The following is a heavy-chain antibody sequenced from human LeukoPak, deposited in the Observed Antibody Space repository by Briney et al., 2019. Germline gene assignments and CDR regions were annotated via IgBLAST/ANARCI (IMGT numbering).Heavy chain of an antibody. CDR1: GFTFRNYA. CDR3: AREVARPNFFDY. CDR2: TSHDETTK. Sequence: GGSLRLSCAASGFTFRNYAMHWVRQAPGKVLEWVAVTSHDETTKYYADSVKGRFTISRDNSKNTLYLQMNGLRAEDTAVYFCAREVARPNFFDYWGQGTLVTVSS. J-gene: IGHJ4*02. D-gene: IGHD6-6*01. V-gene: IGHV3-30*04.